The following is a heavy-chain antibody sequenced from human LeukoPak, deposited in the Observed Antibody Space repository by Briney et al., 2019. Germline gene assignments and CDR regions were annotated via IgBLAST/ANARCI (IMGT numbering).Heavy chain of an antibody. CDR2: IYYSGST. V-gene: IGHV4-31*03. CDR1: GGSISSGGYY. D-gene: IGHD3-3*01. CDR3: ARAEGFLEWVGLDVYYYGMDV. Sequence: SQTLSLTCTVSGGSISSGGYYWSWIRQHPGKGLEWIGYIYYSGSTYYNPSLKSRVTISVDTSKNQFSLKLSSVTAADTAVYYCARAEGFLEWVGLDVYYYGMDVWGQGTTVTVSS. J-gene: IGHJ6*02.